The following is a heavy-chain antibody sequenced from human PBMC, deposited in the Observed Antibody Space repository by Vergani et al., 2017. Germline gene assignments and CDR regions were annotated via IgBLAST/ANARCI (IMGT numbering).Heavy chain of an antibody. Sequence: QVQLVQSGAEVKKPGASVKVSCKASGYTFTGYYMHWVRQAPGQGLEWMGWINPNSGGTNYEQKFQGRVTMTRETAISTAYMELSRLRSDDTAVYYCAREGGVWGSYRLDYWGQGTLVTVSS. CDR1: GYTFTGYY. J-gene: IGHJ4*02. D-gene: IGHD3-16*02. V-gene: IGHV1-2*02. CDR2: INPNSGGT. CDR3: AREGGVWGSYRLDY.